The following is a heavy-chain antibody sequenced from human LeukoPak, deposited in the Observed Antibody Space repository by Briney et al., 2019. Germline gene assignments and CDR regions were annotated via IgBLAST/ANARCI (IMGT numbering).Heavy chain of an antibody. V-gene: IGHV3-30*18. D-gene: IGHD3-22*01. J-gene: IGHJ4*02. CDR3: AKGFDYFDSNGLFDY. CDR1: GFIFNNYG. CDR2: ISYEGSNK. Sequence: QPGGSLRLSCAASGFIFNNYGMHWVRQAPGKGLEWVAVISYEGSNKYYADSVKGRFTISRDNSKNTLYLQMHSLRAEDTAVYYCAKGFDYFDSNGLFDYWGQGTLVTVSS.